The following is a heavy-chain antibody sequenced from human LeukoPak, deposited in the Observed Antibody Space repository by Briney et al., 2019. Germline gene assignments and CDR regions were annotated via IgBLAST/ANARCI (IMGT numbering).Heavy chain of an antibody. V-gene: IGHV4-59*12. D-gene: IGHD5-18*01. CDR2: IYYSGST. CDR3: ARRSRYSYGRLFDY. CDR1: GGSISSYY. Sequence: SETLSLTCTVSGGSISSYYWSWIRQPPGKGLEWIGYIYYSGSTNYNPSLKSRVTISVDTSKNQFSLKLSSVTAADTAVYYCARRSRYSYGRLFDYWGQGTLVTVSS. J-gene: IGHJ4*02.